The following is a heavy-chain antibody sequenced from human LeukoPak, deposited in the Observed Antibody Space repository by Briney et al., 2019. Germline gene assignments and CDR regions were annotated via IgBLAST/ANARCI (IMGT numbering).Heavy chain of an antibody. CDR2: ISAYNGNT. CDR3: ARDSVIVDTAMDLRFDP. Sequence: ASVKVSCKASGYTFTSYGISWVRQAPGQGLEWMGWISAYNGNTNYAQKLQGRVTMTTDTSTSTAYMELRSLRSDDTAVYYCARDSVIVDTAMDLRFDPWGQGTLVTVSS. V-gene: IGHV1-18*01. J-gene: IGHJ5*02. D-gene: IGHD5-18*01. CDR1: GYTFTSYG.